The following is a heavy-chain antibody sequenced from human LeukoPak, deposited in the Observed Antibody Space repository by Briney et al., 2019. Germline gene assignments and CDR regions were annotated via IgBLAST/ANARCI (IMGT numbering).Heavy chain of an antibody. CDR1: GFTFSSYG. CDR2: IWYDGSNK. CDR3: AKATHYYDSSGYWVY. D-gene: IGHD3-22*01. V-gene: IGHV3-33*06. J-gene: IGHJ4*02. Sequence: PGGSLRLSCAASGFTFSSYGMHWVRQAPGKGLEWVAVIWYDGSNKYYADSVKGRFTISRDNSKNTLYLQMNSLRAEDTAVYYCAKATHYYDSSGYWVYWGQGTLVTVSS.